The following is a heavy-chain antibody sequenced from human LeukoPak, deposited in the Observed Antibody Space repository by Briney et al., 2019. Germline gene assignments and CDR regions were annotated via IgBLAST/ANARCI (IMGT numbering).Heavy chain of an antibody. CDR3: AREEHHDYGDCVDWFDP. CDR2: IYTSGST. J-gene: IGHJ5*02. CDR1: GGSISSYY. D-gene: IGHD4-17*01. Sequence: SETLSLTCTVSGGSISSYYWSWIRQPAGKGLEWIGRIYTSGSTNYNPSLKSRVTMSVDTSKNQFSLKLSSVTAADTAVYYCAREEHHDYGDCVDWFDPWGQGTLVTVSS. V-gene: IGHV4-4*07.